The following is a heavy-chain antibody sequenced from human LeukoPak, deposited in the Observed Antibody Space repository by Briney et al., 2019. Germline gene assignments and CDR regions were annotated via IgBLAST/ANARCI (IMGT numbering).Heavy chain of an antibody. CDR1: GGTFSSYA. D-gene: IGHD2-2*02. CDR3: AISRRSGYCSSTSCYTDYYYYGMDV. Sequence: SVKVSCKASGGTFSSYAISWVRQAPGQGLEWMGRIIPIFGIANYAQKFQGGVTITADKSTSTAYMELSSLRSEDTAVYYCAISRRSGYCSSTSCYTDYYYYGMDVWGQGTTVTVSS. CDR2: IIPIFGIA. V-gene: IGHV1-69*04. J-gene: IGHJ6*02.